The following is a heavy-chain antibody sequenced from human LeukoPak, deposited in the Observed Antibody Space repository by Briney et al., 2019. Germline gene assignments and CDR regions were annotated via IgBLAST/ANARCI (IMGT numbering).Heavy chain of an antibody. D-gene: IGHD4-17*01. CDR3: ARAQTVTTALDY. J-gene: IGHJ4*02. CDR1: GFTFSSYS. CDR2: ISSSSTYI. V-gene: IGHV3-21*01. Sequence: PGGSLRLSCAASGFTFSSYSMNWVRQAPGKGLEWVSSISSSSTYIHYADSVKGRFTISRDNAKKSLYLQMNSLRAEDTAVYYCARAQTVTTALDYWGQGTLVTVSS.